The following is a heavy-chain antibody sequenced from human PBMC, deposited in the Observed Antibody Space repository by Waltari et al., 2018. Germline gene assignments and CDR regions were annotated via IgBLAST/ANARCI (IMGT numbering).Heavy chain of an antibody. Sequence: QVQLQESGPRLVKPSETLSLTCTVSGASIRDYYWSWIRQPAGKGLEWIGRIDPSGTTNYNPSLKSRVTMSGDTSKNQFSLRLRSVTVADTAVYYCAREFDSSGYYYRAAWGQGALVTVSS. D-gene: IGHD3-22*01. CDR2: IDPSGTT. V-gene: IGHV4-4*07. CDR3: AREFDSSGYYYRAA. CDR1: GASIRDYY. J-gene: IGHJ5*02.